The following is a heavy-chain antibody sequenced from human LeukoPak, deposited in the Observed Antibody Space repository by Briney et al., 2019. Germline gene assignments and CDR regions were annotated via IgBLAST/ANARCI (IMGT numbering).Heavy chain of an antibody. V-gene: IGHV3-23*01. CDR2: ISTTGGTT. Sequence: PGGSLRLSCAASGFTFSSYGMSWVRQAPGKGLEWVSAISTTGGTTYYAGSVKGRFTISRDNSRNTLYLQMNSLRAEDTAVYYCAKDRQWFGELFDYWGQGTLVTVSS. CDR1: GFTFSSYG. D-gene: IGHD3-10*01. CDR3: AKDRQWFGELFDY. J-gene: IGHJ4*02.